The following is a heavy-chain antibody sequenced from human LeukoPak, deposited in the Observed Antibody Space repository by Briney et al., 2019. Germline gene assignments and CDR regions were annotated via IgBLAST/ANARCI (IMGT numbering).Heavy chain of an antibody. D-gene: IGHD3-10*01. CDR3: ARDRGSTFDY. CDR1: GFTFSSYW. CDR2: INSGGSST. Sequence: PGGSLRLSCAASGFTFSSYWMHWVRQAPGKGLVWVSSINSGGSSTTYADSVKGRFTISRDNAKNTLYLQMNSLGAEDTAVYYCARDRGSTFDYWGQGTLVTVSS. J-gene: IGHJ4*02. V-gene: IGHV3-74*01.